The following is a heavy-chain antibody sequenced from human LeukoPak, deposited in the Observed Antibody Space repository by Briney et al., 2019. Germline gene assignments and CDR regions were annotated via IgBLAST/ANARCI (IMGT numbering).Heavy chain of an antibody. CDR1: GGSFSGYY. V-gene: IGHV4-34*01. D-gene: IGHD2-2*01. CDR3: ARGARPTDIVVVPAATIGMDV. CDR2: INHSGST. J-gene: IGHJ6*02. Sequence: KSSETLSLTCAVYGGSFSGYYWSWIRQPPGKGLEWIGEINHSGSTNYNPSLKSRVTISVDTSKNQFSLKLSSVTAADTAVHYCARGARPTDIVVVPAATIGMDVWGQGTTVTVSS.